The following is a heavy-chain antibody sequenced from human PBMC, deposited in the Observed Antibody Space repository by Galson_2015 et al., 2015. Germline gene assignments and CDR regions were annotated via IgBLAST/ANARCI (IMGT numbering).Heavy chain of an antibody. J-gene: IGHJ6*02. CDR3: ARHRAAGGGYYYGMDV. V-gene: IGHV5-51*01. Sequence: QSGAEVKKAGESLEISCTTSGYRFSNYWIAWVRQMPGKGLEWMGIINPGDSDTRYSPSLQGQVTISVDKSMNTAYLQWSSLKASGTAMYYCARHRAAGGGYYYGMDVWGQGTTVTVSS. D-gene: IGHD6-13*01. CDR2: INPGDSDT. CDR1: GYRFSNYW.